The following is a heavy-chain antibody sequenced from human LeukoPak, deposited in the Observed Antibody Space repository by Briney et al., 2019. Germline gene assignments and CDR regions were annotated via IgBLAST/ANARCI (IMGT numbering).Heavy chain of an antibody. J-gene: IGHJ6*03. V-gene: IGHV3-30*04. D-gene: IGHD3-10*01. Sequence: GGSLRLSCTTSGFSFGDYALTWVRQAPGKGLEWVAVISYDGSNKYYADSVKGRFTISRDNSKNALYLQMNSLRTEDTAVYYCAKAGRGGYYYMDVWGKGTTVTVS. CDR2: ISYDGSNK. CDR1: GFSFGDYA. CDR3: AKAGRGGYYYMDV.